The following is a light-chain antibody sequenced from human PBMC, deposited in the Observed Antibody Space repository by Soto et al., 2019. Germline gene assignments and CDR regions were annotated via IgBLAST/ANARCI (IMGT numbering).Light chain of an antibody. J-gene: IGLJ2*01. CDR3: SSYTSSAILV. V-gene: IGLV2-14*01. CDR2: DVN. Sequence: QSVLTQPASVSGSPGQSITISCTGSTGDLGGSDYVSWYQQHPGKAPKLMIYDVNNRPSGVSNRFSGSKSGNTASLTISGLQAEDEADYYCSSYTSSAILVFGGGTKVTVL. CDR1: TGDLGGSDY.